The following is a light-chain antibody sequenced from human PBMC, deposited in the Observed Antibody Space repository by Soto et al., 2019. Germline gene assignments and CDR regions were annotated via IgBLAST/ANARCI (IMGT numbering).Light chain of an antibody. CDR3: SSYTRNRTLNVV. J-gene: IGLJ2*01. CDR2: DVS. CDR1: SSDVGGYNY. Sequence: QSVLTQPASVSGSPGQSITISCTGTSSDVGGYNYVSWYQQHPGKAPKLMIYDVSNRPSGVSNRFSGSKSGNTASLTISGLQAEDEADYYCSSYTRNRTLNVVFGGGTKLTVL. V-gene: IGLV2-14*01.